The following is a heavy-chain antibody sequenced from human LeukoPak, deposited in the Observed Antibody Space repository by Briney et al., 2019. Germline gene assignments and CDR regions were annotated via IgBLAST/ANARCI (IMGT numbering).Heavy chain of an antibody. Sequence: GGSLRLSCSASGFVFTIYTMYWVRQAPGRGPEYVSTISGSGNGFSIYYADSVKGRFTISRDDSKSILYLQMNGLRSEDTAVYYCVKDFGRIRGTPDSWGQGTLVTVSS. CDR3: VKDFGRIRGTPDS. D-gene: IGHD1-26*01. V-gene: IGHV3-64D*06. J-gene: IGHJ4*02. CDR2: ISGSGNGFSI. CDR1: GFVFTIYT.